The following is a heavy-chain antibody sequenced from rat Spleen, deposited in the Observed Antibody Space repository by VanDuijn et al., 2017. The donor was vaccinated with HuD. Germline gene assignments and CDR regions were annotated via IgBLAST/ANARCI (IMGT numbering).Heavy chain of an antibody. V-gene: IGHV5-20*01. CDR2: ISYDGFST. D-gene: IGHD1-2*01. CDR3: TTKPYYSSLDWFPY. CDR1: GLTFSDYG. J-gene: IGHJ3*01. Sequence: EVQLVESGGGLVQPGRALKLSCAASGLTFSDYGVAWVRQAPKQGLEWVAFISYDGFSTYYRDSVKGRFTISRDNAKSTLYLQMDSLRSEDTATYYCTTKPYYSSLDWFPYWGQGTLVTVSS.